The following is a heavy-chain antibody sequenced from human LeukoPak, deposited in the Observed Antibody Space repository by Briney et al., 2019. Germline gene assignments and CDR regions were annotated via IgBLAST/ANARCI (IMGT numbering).Heavy chain of an antibody. CDR1: GGSISSYY. CDR3: ARLRLVRGVISQKYWFDP. CDR2: IYYSGST. D-gene: IGHD3-10*01. J-gene: IGHJ5*02. Sequence: SETLSLTCTVSGGSISSYYWSWIRQPPGKGLEWIGYIYYSGSTNYSPSLKSRLTISVDTSKNQFSLKLSSVTAADTAVYYCARLRLVRGVISQKYWFDPWGQGTLVTVSS. V-gene: IGHV4-59*01.